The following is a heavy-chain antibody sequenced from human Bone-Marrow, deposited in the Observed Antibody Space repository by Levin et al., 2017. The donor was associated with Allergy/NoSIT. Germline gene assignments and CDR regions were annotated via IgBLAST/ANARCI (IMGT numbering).Heavy chain of an antibody. J-gene: IGHJ4*02. Sequence: GGSLRLSCAASGFRFSDYAMNWVRQAPGKGLELVSSISESGDITDYADSVKGRFAISRDNSRNTLFLQMNSLRPDDTAVYYCAKQYVVGGWGQGTLVTVSS. D-gene: IGHD2-15*01. V-gene: IGHV3-23*01. CDR2: ISESGDIT. CDR3: AKQYVVGG. CDR1: GFRFSDYA.